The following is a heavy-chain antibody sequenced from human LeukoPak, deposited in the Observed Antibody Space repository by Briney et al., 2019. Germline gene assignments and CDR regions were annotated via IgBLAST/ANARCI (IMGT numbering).Heavy chain of an antibody. CDR3: AGCAGNSCYFDY. J-gene: IGHJ4*02. Sequence: PGGSLRLSCAASGFTFSSYSMNWVRQAPGKGLEWVANIKQDGSAKNYVDSVKGRFTISRDNAKNSLYLQLNSLRAEDTAVYYCAGCAGNSCYFDYWGQGTLVIVSS. CDR2: IKQDGSAK. V-gene: IGHV3-7*01. CDR1: GFTFSSYS. D-gene: IGHD1-1*01.